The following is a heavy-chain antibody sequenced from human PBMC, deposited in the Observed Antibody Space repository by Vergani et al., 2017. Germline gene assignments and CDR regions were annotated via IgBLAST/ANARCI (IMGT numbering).Heavy chain of an antibody. CDR2: TWYEGNNN. CDR1: EFTFSNYA. CDR3: ARETRDTPSSLDY. J-gene: IGHJ4*02. D-gene: IGHD5-24*01. Sequence: VQLLESGGGLVQPGGSLRLTCAASEFTFSNYAMNWVRQAPGKGLGWVSMTWYEGNNNYYADSVKGRFTISKDISKNTLYLQMNSLRGDDTAVYYCARETRDTPSSLDYWGQGTLVTVSS. V-gene: IGHV3-33*08.